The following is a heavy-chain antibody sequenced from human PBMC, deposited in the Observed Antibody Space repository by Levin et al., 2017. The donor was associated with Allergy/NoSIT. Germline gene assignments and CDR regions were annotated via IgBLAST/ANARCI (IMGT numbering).Heavy chain of an antibody. J-gene: IGHJ5*02. D-gene: IGHD6-6*01. CDR3: TRDIAARHWFDP. V-gene: IGHV3-49*03. CDR2: LRSNRHGGTS. Sequence: GGSLRLSCSASGFTFGDYAMSWFRQAPGKGLEWVAFLRSNRHGGTSEYAASVRGRFIISRDDSKSIASLQMNSLKIEDTAVYYCTRDIAARHWFDPWGQGTLVTVSS. CDR1: GFTFGDYA.